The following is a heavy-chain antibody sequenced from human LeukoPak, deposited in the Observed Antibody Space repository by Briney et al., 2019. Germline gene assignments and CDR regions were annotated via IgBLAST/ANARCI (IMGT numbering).Heavy chain of an antibody. CDR2: ISYDGSNK. CDR1: GFTFSSYG. CDR3: ASITAVDY. V-gene: IGHV3-30*03. D-gene: IGHD5-12*01. Sequence: GGSLRLSRAASGFTFSSYGMHWVRQAPGKGLEWVAVISYDGSNKYYADSVKGRFTISRDNSKNTLYLQMNSLRAEDTAVYYCASITAVDYWGQGTLVTVSS. J-gene: IGHJ4*02.